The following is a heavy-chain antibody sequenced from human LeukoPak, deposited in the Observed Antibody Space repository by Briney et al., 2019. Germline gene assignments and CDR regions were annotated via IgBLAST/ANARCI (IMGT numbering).Heavy chain of an antibody. CDR3: AILVDTAMVPYYFDY. D-gene: IGHD5-18*01. V-gene: IGHV4-4*02. J-gene: IGHJ4*02. CDR1: GGSISSSNW. Sequence: SETLSLTCAVSGGSISSSNWWSWDRQPPGKGLEWIGEIYHSGSTNYNPSLKSRVTISVDKSKNQFSLKLSSVTAADTAVYYCAILVDTAMVPYYFDYWGQGTLVTVSS. CDR2: IYHSGST.